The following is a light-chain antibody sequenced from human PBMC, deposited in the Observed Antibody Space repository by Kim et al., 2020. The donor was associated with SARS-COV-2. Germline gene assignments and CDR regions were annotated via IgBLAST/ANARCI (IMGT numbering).Light chain of an antibody. CDR3: SAWDSSLSAVV. Sequence: PTATLTCTGNRNNVGNQGAAWLQQHQGHPPKLLSYRNNNRPSGISERLSASRSGNTASLTITGLQPEDEADYYCSAWDSSLSAVVFGGGTQLTVL. CDR2: RNN. J-gene: IGLJ2*01. V-gene: IGLV10-54*01. CDR1: RNNVGNQG.